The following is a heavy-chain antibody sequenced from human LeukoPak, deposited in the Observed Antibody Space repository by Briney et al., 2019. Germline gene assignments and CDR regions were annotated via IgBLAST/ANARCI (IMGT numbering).Heavy chain of an antibody. CDR1: GFTFSSYG. D-gene: IGHD6-19*01. Sequence: GGSLRLSCAASGFTFSSYGMHWVRQAPGKGLEWVAFIRYDGSNKYYADSVKGRFTISRDNSKNTLYLQMNSLRAEDTAVYYCAYIVAVAGTRVDYWGQGTLVTVSS. V-gene: IGHV3-30*02. CDR2: IRYDGSNK. J-gene: IGHJ4*02. CDR3: AYIVAVAGTRVDY.